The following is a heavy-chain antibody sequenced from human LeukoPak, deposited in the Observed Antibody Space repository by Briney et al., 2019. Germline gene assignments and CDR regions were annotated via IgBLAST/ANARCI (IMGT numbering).Heavy chain of an antibody. J-gene: IGHJ4*02. CDR3: ARLEMVIFYFDY. V-gene: IGHV4-30-2*01. D-gene: IGHD5-24*01. Sequence: PSETLSLTCAVSGGSISSGGYSWSWIRQPPGKGLEWIGYIYHSGSTYYNPSLKSRVTISVDRSKNQFSLNLSSVTAADTAVYYRARLEMVIFYFDYWGQGSLVTVSS. CDR2: IYHSGST. CDR1: GGSISSGGYS.